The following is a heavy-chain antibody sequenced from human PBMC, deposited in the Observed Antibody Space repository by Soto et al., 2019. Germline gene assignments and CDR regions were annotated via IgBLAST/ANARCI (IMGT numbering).Heavy chain of an antibody. D-gene: IGHD6-13*01. J-gene: IGHJ6*02. Sequence: SETLSLTCTVSGGSVSAGSYYWGWIRQPPGKGLEWIGSIYYSGSTYYNPSLKSRVTISVDTSKNQFSLKLSSVTATDTAVYYCARLAISSSYYYYGMDVWGQGTTVTVSS. CDR1: GGSVSAGSYY. CDR2: IYYSGST. V-gene: IGHV4-39*01. CDR3: ARLAISSSYYYYGMDV.